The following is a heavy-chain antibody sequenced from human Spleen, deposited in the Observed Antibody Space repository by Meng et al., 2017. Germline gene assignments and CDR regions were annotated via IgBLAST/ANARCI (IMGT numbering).Heavy chain of an antibody. CDR2: IHYSGDT. J-gene: IGHJ5*02. CDR1: GGSISSGGYY. Sequence: QVQLQESGPGLVKPSETLSLNRTFPGGSISSGGYYWSWIRQHPGKGLEWIGYIHYSGDTYYNPSLKSRVTISVDASKNQFSLKLSSVTAADTAVYYCARASYGSGSPLGESWFDPWGRGTLVTVSS. CDR3: ARASYGSGSPLGESWFDP. D-gene: IGHD3-10*01. V-gene: IGHV4-31*03.